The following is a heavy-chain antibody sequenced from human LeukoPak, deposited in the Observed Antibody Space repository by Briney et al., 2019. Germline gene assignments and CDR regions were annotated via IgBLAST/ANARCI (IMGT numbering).Heavy chain of an antibody. V-gene: IGHV1-69*05. Sequence: ASVKVSCKASGATFSSYAISWVRQAPGQGLEWMGGIIPTFGTANYAQKFQGRVTITTDESTSTAYMELSSLRSGDTAVYYCARASADGYNYGGPLRGYYFDYWGQGTLVTVSS. CDR3: ARASADGYNYGGPLRGYYFDY. D-gene: IGHD5-24*01. CDR1: GATFSSYA. J-gene: IGHJ4*02. CDR2: IIPTFGTA.